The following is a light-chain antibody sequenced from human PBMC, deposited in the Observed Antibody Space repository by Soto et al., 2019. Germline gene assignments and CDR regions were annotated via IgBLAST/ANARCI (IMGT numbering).Light chain of an antibody. J-gene: IGKJ1*01. Sequence: DIHMTQSPSTLCGSVGDRVTITFRASQTISSWLAWYQQKPGKAPKLLIYKASTLKSRVPSRFSGSGSGTEFTLTISSLQPDDFATYYCQHYNSYSEAFGQGTKVDIK. CDR3: QHYNSYSEA. V-gene: IGKV1-5*03. CDR2: KAS. CDR1: QTISSW.